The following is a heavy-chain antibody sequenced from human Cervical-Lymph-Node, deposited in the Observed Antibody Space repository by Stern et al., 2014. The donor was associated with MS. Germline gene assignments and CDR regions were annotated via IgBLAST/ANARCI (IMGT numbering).Heavy chain of an antibody. CDR1: GFTFDDYA. CDR3: AKDIGAAAIPGGMDV. V-gene: IGHV3-9*01. J-gene: IGHJ6*02. D-gene: IGHD2-2*01. Sequence: EVQLVESGGGLVQPGRSLRLSCAASGFTFDDYAMHWVRQAPGKGLEWVSGINWNSGNIVYADSVKGRFTISRDNAKNSLYLQMNSLRAEDTALYYCAKDIGAAAIPGGMDVWGQGTTVTVSS. CDR2: INWNSGNI.